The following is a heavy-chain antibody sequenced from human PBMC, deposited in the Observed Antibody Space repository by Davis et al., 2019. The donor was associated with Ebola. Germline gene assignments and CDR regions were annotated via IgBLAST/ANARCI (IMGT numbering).Heavy chain of an antibody. CDR1: GYTFTSYY. Sequence: AASVKVSCKASGYTFTSYYMHWVRQAPGQGLEWMGIINPSGGSTNYAQKLQGRVTMTTDTSTSTVYMELSSLRSEDTAVYYCAREPIVVVTTDYYYYGMDVWGKGTTVTVSS. CDR3: AREPIVVVTTDYYYYGMDV. J-gene: IGHJ6*04. CDR2: INPSGGST. D-gene: IGHD3-22*01. V-gene: IGHV1-46*01.